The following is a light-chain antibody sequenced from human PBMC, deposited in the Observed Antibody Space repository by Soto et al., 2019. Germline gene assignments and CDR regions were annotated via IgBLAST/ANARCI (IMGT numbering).Light chain of an antibody. J-gene: IGLJ1*01. CDR1: SSNIGKNY. CDR3: GAWDRSLNGFV. Sequence: QSVLTQPPSVSAAPGQKVTISCSGSSSNIGKNYVSCYQQLPGTAPKLLIYDXXXRPSEIPDRFSGSKSGTSATLGIIGLQTGDEADYYCGAWDRSLNGFVFGTGTKVTVL. CDR2: DXX. V-gene: IGLV1-51*01.